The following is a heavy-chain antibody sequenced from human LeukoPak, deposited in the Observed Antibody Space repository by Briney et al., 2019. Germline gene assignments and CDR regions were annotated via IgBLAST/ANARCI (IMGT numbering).Heavy chain of an antibody. CDR2: ISSSSSYI. D-gene: IGHD6-13*01. CDR1: GFTFSSYS. J-gene: IGHJ4*02. CDR3: ARSAGYSSSSWGHFDY. Sequence: NTGGSLRLSCAASGFTFSSYSMNWVRQAPGKGLEWVSSISSSSSYIYYADSVKGRFTISRDNAKNSLYLQMNSLRAEDTAVYYCARSAGYSSSSWGHFDYWGQGTLVTVSS. V-gene: IGHV3-21*01.